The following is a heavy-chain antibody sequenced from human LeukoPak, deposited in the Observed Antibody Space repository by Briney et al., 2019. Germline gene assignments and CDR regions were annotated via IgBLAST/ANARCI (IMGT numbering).Heavy chain of an antibody. CDR1: GFNFDDYA. J-gene: IGHJ6*02. V-gene: IGHV3-9*01. CDR3: AKETRIAAASSFNYYYGMDV. Sequence: GRSLRLSCAASGFNFDDYAMHWVRQAPGKGLEWVSGISWNSGSIGYADSVKGRFTISRDNAKNSLYLQMNSPRAEDTALYYCAKETRIAAASSFNYYYGMDVWGQGTTVTVSS. CDR2: ISWNSGSI. D-gene: IGHD6-13*01.